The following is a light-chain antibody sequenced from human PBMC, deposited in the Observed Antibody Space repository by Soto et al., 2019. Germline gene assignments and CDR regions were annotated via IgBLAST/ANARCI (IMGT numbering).Light chain of an antibody. CDR1: QNALFSASNKNY. CDR3: QQYFSIPMFT. CDR2: WAS. Sequence: DVVLTQSPDSLAMSLGETATITCTTSQNALFSASNKNYIAWYQRKPGQPLKLLFYWASTRASGVPERFSGSGSGTDFTLTISSLQPDDAAIYYCQQYFSIPMFTFAQGTKLQIK. J-gene: IGKJ2*01. V-gene: IGKV4-1*01.